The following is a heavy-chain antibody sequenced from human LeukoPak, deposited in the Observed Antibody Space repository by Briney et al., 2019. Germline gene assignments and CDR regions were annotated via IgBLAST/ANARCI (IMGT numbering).Heavy chain of an antibody. J-gene: IGHJ4*02. V-gene: IGHV1-8*01. CDR3: ATATRRVRGVPLSHDY. CDR1: GYTFTSYD. CDR2: MNPNSGNT. Sequence: ASVKVSCKASGYTFTSYDINWVRQATGQGLEWMGWMNPNSGNTGYAQKFQGRVTMTRNTSISTAYMELSSLRSEDTAVYYCATATRRVRGVPLSHDYWGQGTLVTVSS. D-gene: IGHD3-10*01.